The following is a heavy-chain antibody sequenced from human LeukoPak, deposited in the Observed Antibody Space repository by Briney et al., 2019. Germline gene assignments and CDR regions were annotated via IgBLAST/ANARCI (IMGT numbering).Heavy chain of an antibody. Sequence: PGGSLRLSCAASRFTFSSYWMHWVRQAPGKGLAWVSRINGDGGTTSYADSVKGRFTISRDNAKSTLYLQMNSLRAEDTAVYYCARGNYGSGSSSDYWGQGTLVTVSS. J-gene: IGHJ4*02. CDR2: INGDGGTT. CDR1: RFTFSSYW. V-gene: IGHV3-74*01. CDR3: ARGNYGSGSSSDY. D-gene: IGHD3-10*01.